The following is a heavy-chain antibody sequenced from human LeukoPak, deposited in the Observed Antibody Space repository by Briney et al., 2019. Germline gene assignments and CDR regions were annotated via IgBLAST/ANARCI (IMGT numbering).Heavy chain of an antibody. D-gene: IGHD2-21*01. J-gene: IGHJ6*02. V-gene: IGHV4-39*01. Sequence: SETLSLTCTVSNASISSNTYFWAWIRQPPGKGLEWIGSIYYSGTTHYNPSLKSRVTMSVDTSKNQFSLRLSSVTAADTAVYYCARGGDPHYGMDVWGQGTTVTVSS. CDR1: NASISSNTYF. CDR2: IYYSGTT. CDR3: ARGGDPHYGMDV.